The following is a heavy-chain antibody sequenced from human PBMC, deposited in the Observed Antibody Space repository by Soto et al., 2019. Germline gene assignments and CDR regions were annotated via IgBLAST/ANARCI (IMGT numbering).Heavy chain of an antibody. CDR3: ASGWFGPDV. J-gene: IGHJ6*04. CDR1: GFTLSGRS. D-gene: IGHD3-10*01. CDR2: IDNAGTDS. Sequence: EVQLVESGGGLVQPGGSLRLSCAASGFTLSGRSMHWVRQAPGKGLVWVSGIDNAGTDSTYADSVKGRFTSSRDNAKNMLYLQMNSLRVEDTAVYYWASGWFGPDVWGKGTTVTVSS. V-gene: IGHV3-74*01.